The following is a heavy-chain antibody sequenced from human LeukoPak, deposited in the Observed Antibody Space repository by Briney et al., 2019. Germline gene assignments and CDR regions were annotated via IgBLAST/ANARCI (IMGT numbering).Heavy chain of an antibody. D-gene: IGHD3-10*01. CDR1: AFIFSGHW. CDR3: ARDETAYGSGSVDY. CDR2: IKEDGSER. V-gene: IGHV3-7*01. J-gene: IGHJ4*02. Sequence: GGSLRLSCEGSAFIFSGHWMNWVRQTPGKGLEWVASIKEDGSERQYVDSVKGRFSISRDNAKNSLYLQMNSLRAEDTAVYYCARDETAYGSGSVDYWGQGTLVTVSS.